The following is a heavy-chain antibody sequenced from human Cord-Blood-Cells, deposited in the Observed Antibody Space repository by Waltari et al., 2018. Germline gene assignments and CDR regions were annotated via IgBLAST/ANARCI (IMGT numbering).Heavy chain of an antibody. V-gene: IGHV3-53*01. CDR2: IYSGGST. CDR1: GFTVSSNY. J-gene: IGHJ4*02. CDR3: ARSPKGRGGAAAY. Sequence: EVQLVESGGGLIQPGGSLRLSCAASGFTVSSNYMSLVRQAPGKGLEWVSVIYSGGSTYYADSVKGRFTISRDNSKNTLYLQMNSLRAEDTAVYYCARSPKGRGGAAAYWGQGTLVTVSS. D-gene: IGHD6-13*01.